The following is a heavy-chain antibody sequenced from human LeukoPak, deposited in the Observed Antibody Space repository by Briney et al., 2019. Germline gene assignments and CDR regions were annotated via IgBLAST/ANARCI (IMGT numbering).Heavy chain of an antibody. V-gene: IGHV1-18*01. J-gene: IGHJ4*02. CDR2: ISAYNGNT. CDR1: GYTFTSYG. CDR3: ARDRPVVFSQGWRNYFDY. Sequence: ASVKVSCTASGYTFTSYGISWVRQAPGQGLEWMGWISAYNGNTNYAQTLQGRVTMTTDTSTSTAYMELRSLRSDDTAVYYCARDRPVVFSQGWRNYFDYWGQGTLVTVSS. D-gene: IGHD6-19*01.